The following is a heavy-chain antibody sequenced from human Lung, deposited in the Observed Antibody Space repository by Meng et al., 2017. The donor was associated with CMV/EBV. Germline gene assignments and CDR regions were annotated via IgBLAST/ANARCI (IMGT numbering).Heavy chain of an antibody. CDR2: MNPNSGNT. Sequence: ASXXVSCKASGYTFTSYDISWVRQAPGQGLEWMGWMNPNSGNTDSAQNFQGRVTMTRNTSISTAYMELSSLRSEDTAVYYCARAVYCIGTTCFFYPMDVWGQGXTVTVS. V-gene: IGHV1-8*01. CDR3: ARAVYCIGTTCFFYPMDV. CDR1: GYTFTSYD. D-gene: IGHD2-2*01. J-gene: IGHJ6*02.